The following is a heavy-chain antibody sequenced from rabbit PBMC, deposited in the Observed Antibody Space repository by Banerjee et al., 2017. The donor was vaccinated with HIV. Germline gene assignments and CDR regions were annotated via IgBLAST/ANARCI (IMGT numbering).Heavy chain of an antibody. J-gene: IGHJ4*01. CDR2: IGTGSGST. V-gene: IGHV1S45*01. Sequence: QEQLEESGGDLVKPEGSLTLTCTASGIDFSSGYYMSWVRQAPGKGLEWIGCIGTGSGSTYYASWAKGRFTISKTSSTTVTLQMTSLTVADTATYFCGRGTAGYPNSFNLWGPGTLVTVS. CDR1: GIDFSSGYY. CDR3: GRGTAGYPNSFNL. D-gene: IGHD7-1*01.